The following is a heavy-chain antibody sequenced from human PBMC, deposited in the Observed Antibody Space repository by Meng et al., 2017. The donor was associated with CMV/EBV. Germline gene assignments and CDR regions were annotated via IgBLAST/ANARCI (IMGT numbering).Heavy chain of an antibody. Sequence: GGSLRLSCAVSGFTFSTSWMHWVRQAPGKGLVWVARIDSDGSVSTYADSVNGRFTISRDNAKNTLYLQMNSLRAEDTAVYYCASARGVVRYAFDIWGQGTVVTVSS. D-gene: IGHD2-15*01. V-gene: IGHV3-74*01. CDR3: ASARGVVRYAFDI. J-gene: IGHJ3*02. CDR2: IDSDGSVS. CDR1: GFTFSTSW.